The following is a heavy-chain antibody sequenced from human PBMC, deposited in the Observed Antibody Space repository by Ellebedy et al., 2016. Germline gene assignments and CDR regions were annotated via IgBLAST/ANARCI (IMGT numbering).Heavy chain of an antibody. CDR3: ARDPLTTVTTGWYFDL. J-gene: IGHJ2*01. D-gene: IGHD4-17*01. Sequence: GESLKISCAASGFTFSSYGMHWVRQAPGKGLEWVAVIWYDGSSKYYADSVKGRFTISRDNSKNTLYLQMNSLRAEDTAVYYCARDPLTTVTTGWYFDLWGRGTLVTVSS. CDR1: GFTFSSYG. V-gene: IGHV3-33*01. CDR2: IWYDGSSK.